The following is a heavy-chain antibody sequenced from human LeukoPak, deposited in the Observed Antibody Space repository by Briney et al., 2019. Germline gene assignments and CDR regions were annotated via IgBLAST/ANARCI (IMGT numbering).Heavy chain of an antibody. D-gene: IGHD3-10*01. CDR3: ARDHRPQWDGGRGVVDY. J-gene: IGHJ4*02. CDR2: IIPIFGTA. V-gene: IGHV1-69*13. Sequence: GASVKVSCKASGGTFSSYAISWVRQAPGQGLEWMGGIIPIFGTANYAQKFQGRVTITADESTSTAYMELSSLRSEDTAVYYCARDHRPQWDGGRGVVDYWGQGTLVTVSS. CDR1: GGTFSSYA.